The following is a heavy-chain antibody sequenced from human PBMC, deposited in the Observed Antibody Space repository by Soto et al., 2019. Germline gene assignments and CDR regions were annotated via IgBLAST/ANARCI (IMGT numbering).Heavy chain of an antibody. CDR3: ARGLSFFITMVRGVIITGSMWFDP. D-gene: IGHD3-10*01. V-gene: IGHV4-34*01. CDR1: GGSFSGYY. Sequence: PSETLSLTCAVYGGSFSGYYWSWIRQPPGKGLEWIGEINHSGSTNYNPSLKSRVTISVDTSKNQFSLKLRSVTAADTAVYYCARGLSFFITMVRGVIITGSMWFDPWGQGTLVTVSS. CDR2: INHSGST. J-gene: IGHJ5*02.